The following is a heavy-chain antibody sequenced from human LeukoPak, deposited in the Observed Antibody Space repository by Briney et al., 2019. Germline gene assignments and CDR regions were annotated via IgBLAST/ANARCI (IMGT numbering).Heavy chain of an antibody. D-gene: IGHD1-26*01. J-gene: IGHJ5*02. V-gene: IGHV4-4*09. CDR3: ARRGIVGATGGSDP. Sequence: SETLSLTCTVSGGSISSYYWSWIRQPPGEGLEWIGYIYTSGSTNYNPSLKSRVTISVDTSKNQFSLKLSSVTASDTAVYYCARRGIVGATGGSDPWGEGTLVTVSS. CDR1: GGSISSYY. CDR2: IYTSGST.